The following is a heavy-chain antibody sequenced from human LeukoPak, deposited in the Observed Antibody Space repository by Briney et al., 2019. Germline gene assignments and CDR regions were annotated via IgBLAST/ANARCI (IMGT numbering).Heavy chain of an antibody. D-gene: IGHD3-10*01. V-gene: IGHV3-9*03. CDR2: ISWNSGSI. CDR3: AKAAYYYGSGSYYYFDY. J-gene: IGHJ4*02. Sequence: GRSLRLSCAASGFTFDDYAMQWVRQAPGKGLEWVSGISWNSGSIGYADSVKGRFTISRDNAKNSLYLQMNSLRAEDMALYYCAKAAYYYGSGSYYYFDYWGQGTLVTVSS. CDR1: GFTFDDYA.